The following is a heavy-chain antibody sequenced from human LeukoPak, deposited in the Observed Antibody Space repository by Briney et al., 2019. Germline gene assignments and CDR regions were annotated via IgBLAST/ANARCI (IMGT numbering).Heavy chain of an antibody. D-gene: IGHD3-10*01. J-gene: IGHJ6*03. V-gene: IGHV4-34*01. CDR2: INHSGST. CDR1: GGSFSGYY. CDR3: ARRKGYYGNYYYYYMDV. Sequence: SETLSLTCAVYGGSFSGYYWSWIRQPPGKGLEWIGEINHSGSTNYNPSLKSRVTISVDTSKNQFSLKLSSVTAADTAVYYCARRKGYYGNYYYYYMDVWGKGTTVTISS.